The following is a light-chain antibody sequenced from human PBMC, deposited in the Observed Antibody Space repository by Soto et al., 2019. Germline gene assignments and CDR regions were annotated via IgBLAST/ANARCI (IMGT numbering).Light chain of an antibody. V-gene: IGLV2-14*03. Sequence: QSALTQPASVSGSPGQSITISCTGTNSDVGGYNYVSWYQRHPGKAPKLMIYDVTNRPSGVSNRLSGSKSGNTASLTISGLQAEDEADYYCSSYATGGTLVVFGGGTKLTVL. J-gene: IGLJ2*01. CDR2: DVT. CDR3: SSYATGGTLVV. CDR1: NSDVGGYNY.